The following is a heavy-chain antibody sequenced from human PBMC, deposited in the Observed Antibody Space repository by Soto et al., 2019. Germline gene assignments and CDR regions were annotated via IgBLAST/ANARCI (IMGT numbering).Heavy chain of an antibody. CDR1: GGSISSYY. J-gene: IGHJ2*01. V-gene: IGHV4-59*01. D-gene: IGHD6-6*01. CDR3: ARDLIAARNWYFDP. Sequence: QVQLQESGPGLVKPSETLSLTCTVSGGSISSYYWSWIRQPPGKGLEWIGNIFYSGTTNYNPSLKSRVTISVDASKNQFSLKLSSVTAADTAVYYCARDLIAARNWYFDPWGRGTLVTVSS. CDR2: IFYSGTT.